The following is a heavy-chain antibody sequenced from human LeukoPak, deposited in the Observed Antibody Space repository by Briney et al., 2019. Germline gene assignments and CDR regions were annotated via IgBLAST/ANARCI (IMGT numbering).Heavy chain of an antibody. CDR1: GFTFSSYG. J-gene: IGHJ4*02. CDR3: ARDSGTYYPDY. V-gene: IGHV3-48*03. CDR2: ISSSGSTM. Sequence: GGSLRLSCAGSGFTFSSYGMSWVRPAPGKGLEWVSYISSSGSTMYYADSVKGRFTVSRDNAKTSLYLQMNSLRAEDTAVYYCARDSGTYYPDYWGQGTLVTVSS. D-gene: IGHD1-26*01.